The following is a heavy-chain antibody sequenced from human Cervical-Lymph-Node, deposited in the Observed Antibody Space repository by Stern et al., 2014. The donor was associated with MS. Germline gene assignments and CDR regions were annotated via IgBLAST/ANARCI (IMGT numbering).Heavy chain of an antibody. D-gene: IGHD6-19*01. CDR2: ISHDGSKK. V-gene: IGHV3-30*18. Sequence: QVQLAQSGGGVVQPGRSLRLSCAGSGFTFSTYGMHWVRQAPGKRLEWVALISHDGSKKYYVDSVKGRFTISRDNSKNTMYVHMNSLRDEDTAVYYCAKDRGSGWSLDYWGQGTLVIVSS. CDR1: GFTFSTYG. CDR3: AKDRGSGWSLDY. J-gene: IGHJ4*02.